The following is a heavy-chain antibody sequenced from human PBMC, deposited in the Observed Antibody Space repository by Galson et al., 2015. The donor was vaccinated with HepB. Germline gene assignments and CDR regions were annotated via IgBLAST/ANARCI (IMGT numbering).Heavy chain of an antibody. V-gene: IGHV3-23*01. J-gene: IGHJ6*02. D-gene: IGHD3-10*01. CDR3: AKGLYYYGSGRDGMDV. CDR2: INSNGGDT. Sequence: KGLEWVSAINSNGGDTYYGDSVTGRFTISRDNSKNTLYLQMNSLRAEDTAIYYCAKGLYYYGSGRDGMDVWGQGTTVTVSS.